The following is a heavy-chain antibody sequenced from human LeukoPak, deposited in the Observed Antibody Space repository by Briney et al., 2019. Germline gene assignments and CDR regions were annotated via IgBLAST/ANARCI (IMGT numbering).Heavy chain of an antibody. CDR1: GYTFISYG. CDR3: ARGRPGSGWSFDY. J-gene: IGHJ4*02. Sequence: ASVKVSCKASGYTFISYGISWVRQAPGQGLEWMGWTSGYNANTNYAQKFQGRVTMTRDTSTTTLYMELSSLRSEDTAVYYCARGRPGSGWSFDYWGQGTLVTVSS. V-gene: IGHV1-18*01. CDR2: TSGYNANT. D-gene: IGHD6-19*01.